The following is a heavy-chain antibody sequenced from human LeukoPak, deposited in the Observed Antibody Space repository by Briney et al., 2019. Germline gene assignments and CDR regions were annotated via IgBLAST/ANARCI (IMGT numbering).Heavy chain of an antibody. J-gene: IGHJ3*02. CDR1: GFDISTYN. Sequence: SGGSLRLSCSASGFDISTYNLKWVRQAPGKGLEWVAVISYDGSNKYYADSVKGRFTISRDNSKNTLYLQMNSLRAEDTAVYYCARDVSELGDAFDIWGQGTMVTVSS. CDR3: ARDVSELGDAFDI. CDR2: ISYDGSNK. V-gene: IGHV3-30*19. D-gene: IGHD1-7*01.